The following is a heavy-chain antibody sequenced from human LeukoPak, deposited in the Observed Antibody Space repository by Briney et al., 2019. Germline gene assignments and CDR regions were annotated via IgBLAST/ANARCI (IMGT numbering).Heavy chain of an antibody. CDR2: IYTSGST. CDR1: GGSISSSSYY. CDR3: ARSSGYYSDAFDI. V-gene: IGHV4-61*02. D-gene: IGHD3-22*01. Sequence: SETLSLTCTVSGGSISSSSYYWGWIRQPAGKGLEWIGRIYTSGSTNYNPSLKSRVTISVDTSKNQFSLKLSSVTAADTAVYYCARSSGYYSDAFDIWGQGTMVTVSS. J-gene: IGHJ3*02.